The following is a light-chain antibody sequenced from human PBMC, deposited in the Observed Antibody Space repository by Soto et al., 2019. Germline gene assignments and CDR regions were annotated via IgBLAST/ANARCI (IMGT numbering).Light chain of an antibody. CDR1: RSVLSSSDNKNY. CDR3: QQYHSDPIT. V-gene: IGKV4-1*01. CDR2: WAS. J-gene: IGKJ5*01. Sequence: DFVMPQSPDSLAVSLGERATINCKSSRSVLSSSDNKNYLAWFQQKPGQPPKLLIYWASTRESGVPDRFSGSGSATDFTLTISTLQAEDVAVYYCQQYHSDPITFGQGTRLEIK.